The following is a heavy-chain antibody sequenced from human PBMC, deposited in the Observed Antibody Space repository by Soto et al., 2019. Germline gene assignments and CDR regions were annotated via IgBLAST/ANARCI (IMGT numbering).Heavy chain of an antibody. D-gene: IGHD3-3*01. CDR1: GGSISSGGYY. J-gene: IGHJ6*02. Sequence: QVQLQESGPGLVKPSQTLSLTCTVSGGSISSGGYYWSWIRQHPGKGLEWIGYIYYSGSTYYNPSLKSRVTITVDTSTNQFSLKLGSVTAADTAVYYCARLGFWGLVTPWGMDVWGQGTTVTVSS. CDR2: IYYSGST. V-gene: IGHV4-31*03. CDR3: ARLGFWGLVTPWGMDV.